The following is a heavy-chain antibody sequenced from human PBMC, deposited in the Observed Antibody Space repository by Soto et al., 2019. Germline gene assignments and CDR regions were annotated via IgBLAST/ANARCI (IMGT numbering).Heavy chain of an antibody. CDR2: IYTSGSP. CDR3: ARDIVCSGGSCSWFWFDP. Sequence: SETLSLTCTVSGGSISSYYWTWIRQPAGKGLEWIGRIYTSGSPNYNPSLKSRVTMSVDTSKNQFSLKLSSVTAADTAVYYCARDIVCSGGSCSWFWFDPWGQGTLVTVSS. J-gene: IGHJ5*02. V-gene: IGHV4-4*07. CDR1: GGSISSYY. D-gene: IGHD2-15*01.